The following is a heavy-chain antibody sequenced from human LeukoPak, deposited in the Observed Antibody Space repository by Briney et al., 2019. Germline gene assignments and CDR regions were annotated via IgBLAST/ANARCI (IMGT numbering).Heavy chain of an antibody. CDR1: GYTFTSYG. V-gene: IGHV1-18*04. J-gene: IGHJ4*02. CDR3: ARPYYDSSAPPYDY. D-gene: IGHD3-22*01. Sequence: GASVKVSCKASGYTFTSYGISWVRQAPGQGLEWMGWISAYNGNTNYAQKLQVRVTMTTDTSTSTAYMELRSLRSDDTAVYYCARPYYDSSAPPYDYWGQGTLVTVSS. CDR2: ISAYNGNT.